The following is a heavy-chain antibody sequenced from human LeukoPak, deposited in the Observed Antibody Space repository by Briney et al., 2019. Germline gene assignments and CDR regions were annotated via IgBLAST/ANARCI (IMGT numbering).Heavy chain of an antibody. CDR1: GFTFSSYW. D-gene: IGHD3-22*01. CDR2: INSDGSST. Sequence: GGSLRLSCAASGFTFSSYWMHWVRQVPGKGLVWVSRINSDGSSTSYADSVKGRFTTSRDNSKNTLYLQMNSLRAEDTAVYYCAMGGSSGYYWLGPHFHDAFDIWGQGTMVTVSS. CDR3: AMGGSSGYYWLGPHFHDAFDI. J-gene: IGHJ3*02. V-gene: IGHV3-74*01.